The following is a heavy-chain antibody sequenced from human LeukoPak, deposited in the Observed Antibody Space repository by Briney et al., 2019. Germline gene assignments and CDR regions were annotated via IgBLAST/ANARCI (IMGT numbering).Heavy chain of an antibody. D-gene: IGHD6-13*01. CDR1: AYTYTSYY. CDR3: ARSSIIAAAGPYYFDY. Sequence: GASVKVSCKASAYTYTSYYMHWVRQAPGQGLEWMGIINPSGGSTSYAQKFQGRVTMTRDMSTSTVYMELSSLRSEDTAVYYCARSSIIAAAGPYYFDYWGQGTLVTVPS. J-gene: IGHJ4*02. V-gene: IGHV1-46*01. CDR2: INPSGGST.